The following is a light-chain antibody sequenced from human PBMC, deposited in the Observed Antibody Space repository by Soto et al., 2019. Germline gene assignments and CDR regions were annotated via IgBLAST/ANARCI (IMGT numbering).Light chain of an antibody. CDR2: DVS. V-gene: IGLV2-11*01. CDR1: SSDVGGYNY. J-gene: IGLJ2*01. CDR3: CSYAGRHTSHGV. Sequence: QSVLTQPRSVSGAPGQSVTISCTGTSSDVGGYNYVSWYQQHPGKAPKLMIDDVSKGPSGVPHLFSGSKSGTTASLTISGLPPYDDTYYFCCSYAGRHTSHGVFGAGTKLTLL.